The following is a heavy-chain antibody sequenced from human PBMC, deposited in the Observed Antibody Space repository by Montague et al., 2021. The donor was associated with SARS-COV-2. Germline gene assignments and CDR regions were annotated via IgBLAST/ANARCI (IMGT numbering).Heavy chain of an antibody. CDR3: ASGEYYEFWSGYYSHDYVSGMDV. CDR1: GGSISSYY. D-gene: IGHD3-3*01. V-gene: IGHV4-4*07. Sequence: SETLSLTCTVSGGSISSYYWSWIWQSAGKGLEWIGRIHISGSTXXXPSXXXRVPMSVDTSKNQFSLKLSSVTAADTAVYYCASGEYYEFWSGYYSHDYVSGMDVWGQGTTVTVSS. CDR2: IHISGST. J-gene: IGHJ6*02.